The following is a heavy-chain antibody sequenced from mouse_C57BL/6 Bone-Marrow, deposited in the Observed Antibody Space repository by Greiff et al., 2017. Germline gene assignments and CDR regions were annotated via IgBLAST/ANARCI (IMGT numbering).Heavy chain of an antibody. D-gene: IGHD1-1*01. CDR2: ITPSNGGT. CDR1: GYTFTSYW. Sequence: QVQLQQPGTELVKPGASVKLSCKASGYTFTSYWMHWVKQRPGQGLEWIGNITPSNGGTNSNEKFKSKATLTVDKSSSTAYMHLSSLTSEDSAVYDCARAYYGSSSYYFDYWGQGTTLTVSS. J-gene: IGHJ2*01. CDR3: ARAYYGSSSYYFDY. V-gene: IGHV1-53*01.